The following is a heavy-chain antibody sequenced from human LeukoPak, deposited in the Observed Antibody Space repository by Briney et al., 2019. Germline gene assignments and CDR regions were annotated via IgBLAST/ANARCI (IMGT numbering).Heavy chain of an antibody. CDR2: MSTSGST. D-gene: IGHD5-24*01. CDR3: ARGRDGHSLFDY. J-gene: IGHJ4*02. V-gene: IGHV4-61*02. CDR1: GGSISSGSHY. Sequence: SETLSLTCTVSGGSISSGSHYWSWIRQPAGKGLEWIGRMSTSGSTNYNPSLTSRVTISVDTSKNQFSLKLSSVTAADTAIYYCARGRDGHSLFDYWGQGTLVTVSS.